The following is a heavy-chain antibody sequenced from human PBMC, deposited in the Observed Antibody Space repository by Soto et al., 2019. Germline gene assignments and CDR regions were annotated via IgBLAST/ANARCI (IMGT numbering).Heavy chain of an antibody. J-gene: IGHJ6*02. CDR1: GGTFSSYA. CDR2: IIPIFGTA. V-gene: IGHV1-69*12. Sequence: QVQLVQSGAEEKKPGSLVKVSCKASGGTFSSYAISWVRQAPGQGLEWMGGIIPIFGTANYAQKFQGRVTITADESTSTAYMELSSLRSEDTAVYYCARVVLGYYYYGMDVWGQGTTVTVSS. CDR3: ARVVLGYYYYGMDV. D-gene: IGHD2-15*01.